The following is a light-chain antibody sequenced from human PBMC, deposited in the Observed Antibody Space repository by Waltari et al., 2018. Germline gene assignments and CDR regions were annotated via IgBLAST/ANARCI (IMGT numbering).Light chain of an antibody. CDR3: NSRDSSGNHLRV. J-gene: IGLJ2*01. CDR1: SLRSYY. CDR2: GKN. V-gene: IGLV3-19*01. Sequence: SSELTQDPAVSVALGQTVKITCQGDSLRSYYASWYQQKPGQAPVLVIYGKNNRPSGIPDLFSVSSSGNTASLTITGAQAEDEADYYCNSRDSSGNHLRVFGGGTKLTVL.